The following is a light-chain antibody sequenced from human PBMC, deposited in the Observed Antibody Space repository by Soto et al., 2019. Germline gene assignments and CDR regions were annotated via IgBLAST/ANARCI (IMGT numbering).Light chain of an antibody. V-gene: IGLV2-23*02. CDR3: CSYAGSSTLV. CDR2: DVT. J-gene: IGLJ2*01. Sequence: QSVLTQPASVSGSPGQSITISCTGTSSDVGGYKYVSWYQLHPGTAPKLVIYDVTNRPSGVSNRFSGSKSGNTASLTISGLQAEDEADYYCCSYAGSSTLVFGGGTKLTVL. CDR1: SSDVGGYKY.